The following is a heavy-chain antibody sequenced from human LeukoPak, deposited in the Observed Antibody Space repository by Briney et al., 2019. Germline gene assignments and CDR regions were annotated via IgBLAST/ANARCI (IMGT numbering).Heavy chain of an antibody. D-gene: IGHD1-1*01. CDR2: INHSGST. J-gene: IGHJ4*02. Sequence: PSETLSLTCAVYGGSFSGYYCSWIRQPPGKGLEWIGEINHSGSTNYNPSLKSRVTISVDTSKNQFSLKLSSVTAADTAVYYCARASTHSDYWGQGTLVTVSS. CDR3: ARASTHSDY. CDR1: GGSFSGYY. V-gene: IGHV4-34*01.